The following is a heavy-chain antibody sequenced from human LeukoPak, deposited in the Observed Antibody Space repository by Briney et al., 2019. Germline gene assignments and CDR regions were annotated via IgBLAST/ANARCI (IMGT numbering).Heavy chain of an antibody. CDR3: ARNNTLMMYPRGGEDKGFDY. J-gene: IGHJ4*02. CDR2: IYYSGST. CDR1: GGSISSSSYY. V-gene: IGHV4-39*01. D-gene: IGHD2-8*01. Sequence: SETLSLTCAVSGGSISSSSYYWAWIRQPPGKGLEWIGSIYYSGSTHYNPSLKSRVTISVDTSKNEFSLKLTSVTAADTAVYYCARNNTLMMYPRGGEDKGFDYWGQGTLVTVSS.